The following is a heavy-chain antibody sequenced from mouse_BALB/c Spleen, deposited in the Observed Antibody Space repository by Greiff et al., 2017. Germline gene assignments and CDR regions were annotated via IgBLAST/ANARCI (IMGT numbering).Heavy chain of an antibody. J-gene: IGHJ3*01. V-gene: IGHV14-3*02. CDR3: ASLGGRAY. D-gene: IGHD3-1*01. CDR1: GFNIKDTY. Sequence: VQLQQSGAELVKPGASVKLSCTASGFNIKDTYMHWVKQRPEQGLEWIGRIDPANGNTKYDPKFQGKAPITADTSSNTAYLQLSSLTSEDTAVYYCASLGGRAYWGQGTLVTVSA. CDR2: IDPANGNT.